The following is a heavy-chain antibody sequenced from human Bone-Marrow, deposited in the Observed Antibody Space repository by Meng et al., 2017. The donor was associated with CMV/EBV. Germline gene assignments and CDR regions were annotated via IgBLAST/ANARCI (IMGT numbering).Heavy chain of an antibody. CDR3: ARGVGIAAAGVDY. D-gene: IGHD6-13*01. J-gene: IGHJ4*02. CDR2: INHSGST. CDR1: GGSFSGYY. V-gene: IGHV4-34*01. Sequence: GSLRLSCAVYGGSFSGYYWSWIRQPPGKGLEWIGEINHSGSTNYNPSLKSRVTISVDTSKNQFSLKLSSVTAADTAVYYCARGVGIAAAGVDYWGQGTLVTFSS.